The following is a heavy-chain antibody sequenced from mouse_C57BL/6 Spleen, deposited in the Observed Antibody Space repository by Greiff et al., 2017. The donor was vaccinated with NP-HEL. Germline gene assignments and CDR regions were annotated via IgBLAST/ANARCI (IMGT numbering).Heavy chain of an antibody. CDR1: GFNIKDYY. J-gene: IGHJ1*03. D-gene: IGHD1-1*01. V-gene: IGHV14-1*01. CDR2: IDPEDGDT. Sequence: EVQLQQSGAELVRPGASVKLSCTASGFNIKDYYMHWVKQRPEQGLEWIGRIDPEDGDTEYAPKFQGKATMTADTSSNTAYLQLSSLTSEDTAVYYCTRAGSSSYWYFDVWGTGTTVTVSS. CDR3: TRAGSSSYWYFDV.